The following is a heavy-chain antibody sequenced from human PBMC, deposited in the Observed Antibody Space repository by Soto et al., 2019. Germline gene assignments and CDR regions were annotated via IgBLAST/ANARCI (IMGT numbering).Heavy chain of an antibody. Sequence: PVGSLRLSCAASGFTFSSYSMNWVRQAPGKGLEWVSYISSSSSTIYYADSVKGRFTISRDNAKNSLYLQMNSLRDEDTAGYYCARDSDTAMVSGMDVWGQGTTVTVSS. CDR1: GFTFSSYS. J-gene: IGHJ6*02. V-gene: IGHV3-48*02. CDR2: ISSSSSTI. CDR3: ARDSDTAMVSGMDV. D-gene: IGHD5-18*01.